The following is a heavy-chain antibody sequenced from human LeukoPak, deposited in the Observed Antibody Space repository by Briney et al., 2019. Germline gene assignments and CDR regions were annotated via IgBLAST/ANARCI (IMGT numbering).Heavy chain of an antibody. CDR2: INEDGGET. D-gene: IGHD3-10*01. Sequence: PGGSLRLSWAASGFIFVRDSLTCGRQAPGKGLEWVANINEDGGETYYVDSVKGRFTLSRDNAQSSLYLQMSRLRAEDTAVYYCARVHSSSSGINPWSWGPKPASYNPAMDVWGQGTTVTISS. CDR3: ARVHSSSSGINPWSWGPKPASYNPAMDV. J-gene: IGHJ6*02. V-gene: IGHV3-7*01. CDR1: GFIFVRDS.